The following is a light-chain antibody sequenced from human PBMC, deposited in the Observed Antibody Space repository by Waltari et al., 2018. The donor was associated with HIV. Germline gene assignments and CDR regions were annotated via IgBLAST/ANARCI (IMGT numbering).Light chain of an antibody. V-gene: IGLV2-8*01. CDR3: SSHAGSKVV. CDR2: DVI. Sequence: QSALTQPPSASGSPGQSVTLSCTGTSSDGGGYNYVSWHQQHPGNAPNLMIYDVIKRPSGVPDRFSGSKSGNTASLTVSGLQPEDEADYYCSSHAGSKVVFGGGTRLTVL. J-gene: IGLJ2*01. CDR1: SSDGGGYNY.